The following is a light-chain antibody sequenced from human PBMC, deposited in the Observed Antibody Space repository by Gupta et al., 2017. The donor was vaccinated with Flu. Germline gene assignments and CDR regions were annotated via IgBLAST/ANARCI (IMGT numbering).Light chain of an antibody. CDR2: EVS. CDR3: SSDKSTNTLV. CDR1: SSDVGGYNY. J-gene: IGLJ2*01. V-gene: IGLV2-14*01. Sequence: SALTQPDSVSGSPCQSITISCTGTSSDVGGYNYVSWCQYHPGKAPKLMIYEVSKRPAGVANRFSGSKSGNTASLTISGRQEEDEADYYCSSDKSTNTLVFGGGTKLTVL.